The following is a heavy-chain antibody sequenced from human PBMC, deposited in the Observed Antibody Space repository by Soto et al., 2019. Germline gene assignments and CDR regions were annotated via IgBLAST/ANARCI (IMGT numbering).Heavy chain of an antibody. CDR2: IYSDGST. Sequence: EVQLVESGGGLVQPGWSLRLSCAVSGFTVSTNYMSWVRQAPGKGLECVSIIYSDGSTYYADSVKGRFTTSRDSAKNTLYLQMGNLRADDTAVYYCARDSSYYGSGRGVLDYWGQGTLVTVSS. D-gene: IGHD3-10*01. CDR3: ARDSSYYGSGRGVLDY. CDR1: GFTVSTNY. J-gene: IGHJ4*02. V-gene: IGHV3-66*01.